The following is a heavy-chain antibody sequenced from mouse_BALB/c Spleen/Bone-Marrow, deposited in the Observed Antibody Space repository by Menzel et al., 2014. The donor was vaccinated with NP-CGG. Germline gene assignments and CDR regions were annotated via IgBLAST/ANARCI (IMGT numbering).Heavy chain of an antibody. CDR2: INPSNGRT. J-gene: IGHJ3*01. D-gene: IGHD2-3*01. CDR1: GYTFTSYW. V-gene: IGHV1S81*02. CDR3: ARYDGPAWFAY. Sequence: QVQLQRSGAELVKPGASVKLSCKASGYTFTSYWIHWVKLRPGHGLEWIGEINPSNGRTNYSEKFKNKATLTVDKSSSTAYIQLSSLTSEDSAVYYCARYDGPAWFAYWGQGTLVTVS.